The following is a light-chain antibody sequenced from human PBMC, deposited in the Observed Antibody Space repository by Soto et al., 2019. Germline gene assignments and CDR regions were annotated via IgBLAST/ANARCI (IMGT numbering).Light chain of an antibody. Sequence: DIQMTQSPPILSASVGDRVTITCRASQSISSWLAWYQQKPGKAPKLLIYDASSLESGVPSRFSGIGSGTEFTLTITSLQPDDFATYYCQQYDSYAWTFGQGTKV. CDR2: DAS. CDR3: QQYDSYAWT. J-gene: IGKJ1*01. CDR1: QSISSW. V-gene: IGKV1-5*01.